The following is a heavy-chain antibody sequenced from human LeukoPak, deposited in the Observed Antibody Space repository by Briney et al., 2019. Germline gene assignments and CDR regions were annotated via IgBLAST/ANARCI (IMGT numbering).Heavy chain of an antibody. J-gene: IGHJ6*03. Sequence: NPSETLSLTCTVSGYSISSGYYWGWIRQPPGKGLEWIGSIYHSGSTYYNPSLKSRVTISVDTSKNQFSLKLSSVTAADTAVYYCARDSRYSDTSGYYYSHYYMDVWGKGTTVTVSS. CDR1: GYSISSGYY. D-gene: IGHD3-22*01. CDR3: ARDSRYSDTSGYYYSHYYMDV. V-gene: IGHV4-38-2*02. CDR2: IYHSGST.